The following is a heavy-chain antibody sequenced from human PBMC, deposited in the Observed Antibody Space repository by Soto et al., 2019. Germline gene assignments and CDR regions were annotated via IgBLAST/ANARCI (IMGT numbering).Heavy chain of an antibody. V-gene: IGHV1-46*01. Sequence: QVQLVQSGAEVKKPGASVKVSCKASGYTFTSYYMHWVRQAPGQGLEWMGIINPSGGSTSYAQKFQGRVTMTRDTSTSTVYMELSSLRSEDTAVYYCARGGYCSGGSCPTRGAFDIWGQGTMVTVSS. CDR1: GYTFTSYY. CDR3: ARGGYCSGGSCPTRGAFDI. D-gene: IGHD2-15*01. CDR2: INPSGGST. J-gene: IGHJ3*02.